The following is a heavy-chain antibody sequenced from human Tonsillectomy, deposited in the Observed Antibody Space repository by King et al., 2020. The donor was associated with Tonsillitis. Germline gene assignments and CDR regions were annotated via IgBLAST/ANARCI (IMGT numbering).Heavy chain of an antibody. CDR2: ISASGGST. CDR3: AKGGGGSYLDYFDY. J-gene: IGHJ4*02. D-gene: IGHD1-26*01. Sequence: VQLVESGGGLLQPGGSLRLSCPASGFNFNSYAMNWVRQAPGRGLEWVSSISASGGSTYYADSVKGRFTISRDNSENTVYLQMNSVRAEDTAVYYCAKGGGGSYLDYFDYWGQGTLVTVSS. CDR1: GFNFNSYA. V-gene: IGHV3-23*04.